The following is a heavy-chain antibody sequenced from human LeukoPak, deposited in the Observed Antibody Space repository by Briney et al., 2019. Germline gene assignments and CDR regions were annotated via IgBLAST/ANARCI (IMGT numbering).Heavy chain of an antibody. J-gene: IGHJ3*02. CDR1: GGSISSYY. Sequence: SETLSLTCTVSGGSISSYYWSWIRQPPGKGLEWIGYIYYSGSTNYNPSLKSRVTISVDTPKNQFSLKLSSVTAADTAVYYCARWASYYYDSSGYYAFDIWGQGTMVTVSS. V-gene: IGHV4-59*01. D-gene: IGHD3-22*01. CDR3: ARWASYYYDSSGYYAFDI. CDR2: IYYSGST.